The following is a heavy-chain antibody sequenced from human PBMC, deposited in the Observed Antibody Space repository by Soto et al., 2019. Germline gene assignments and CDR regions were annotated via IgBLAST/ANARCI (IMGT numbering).Heavy chain of an antibody. J-gene: IGHJ4*02. CDR2: INHSGST. D-gene: IGHD3-3*01. Sequence: ASETLSLTCAVYGGSFSGYYWSWIRQPPGKGLEWIGEINHSGSTNYNPSLKSRVTISVDTSKNQFSLKLSSVTAADTAVYYCARRARGYDFWSGYYRSGLDYWGQGTLVTVSS. CDR1: GGSFSGYY. V-gene: IGHV4-34*01. CDR3: ARRARGYDFWSGYYRSGLDY.